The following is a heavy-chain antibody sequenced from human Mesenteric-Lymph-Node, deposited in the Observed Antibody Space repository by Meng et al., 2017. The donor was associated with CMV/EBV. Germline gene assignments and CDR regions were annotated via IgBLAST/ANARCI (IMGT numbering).Heavy chain of an antibody. CDR2: IYHTGST. V-gene: IGHV4-59*01. J-gene: IGHJ4*02. Sequence: LTCTVSGGSISSYYWSWKRQPPGKGLEWIGYIYHTGSTNYNPSHESRVSISVDTSKNQFSLKLSYVTAADTAVYYCARLNMARFDYWGQGTLVTVSS. CDR3: ARLNMARFDY. D-gene: IGHD4/OR15-4a*01. CDR1: GGSISSYY.